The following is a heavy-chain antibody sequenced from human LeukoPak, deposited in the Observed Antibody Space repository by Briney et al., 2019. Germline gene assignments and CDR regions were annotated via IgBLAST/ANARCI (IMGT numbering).Heavy chain of an antibody. CDR3: ARGSRSWPADY. CDR2: INSDGSST. CDR1: GFTFSSYW. V-gene: IGHV3-74*01. D-gene: IGHD6-13*01. J-gene: IGHJ4*02. Sequence: PGGSLRLSCAASGFTFSSYWMHWVRQVPGKGLVWVSRINSDGSSTSYADSVKGQFTISRDNAKNTLYLQMNSLRAEDTAVYYCARGSRSWPADYWGQGTLVTVSS.